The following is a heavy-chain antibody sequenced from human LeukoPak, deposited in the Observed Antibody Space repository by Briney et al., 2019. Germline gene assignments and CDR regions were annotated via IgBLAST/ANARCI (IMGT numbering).Heavy chain of an antibody. CDR1: GYSISSGYY. Sequence: PSETLSLTCTVSGYSISSGYYWGWIRQPPGKGREWIGSIYHSGSTYYNPSLKSRVTISLGTSKNQYSLKLSSVPAADTAVYYCAGAPPLSYSSSSLGAFDIWGQGTRVTVSS. CDR2: IYHSGST. CDR3: AGAPPLSYSSSSLGAFDI. V-gene: IGHV4-38-2*02. D-gene: IGHD6-13*01. J-gene: IGHJ3*02.